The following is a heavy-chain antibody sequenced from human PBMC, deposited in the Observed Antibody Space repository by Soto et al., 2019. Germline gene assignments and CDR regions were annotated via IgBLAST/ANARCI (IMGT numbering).Heavy chain of an antibody. Sequence: SVKVSCKASGGTFSSYSISWVLQAPGQGLEWMGGIIPIFGTANYAQKFQGRVTITADESTSTAYMELSSLRSEDTAVYYCAREPIVDYGSGSYSDYWGQGTLVTVSS. J-gene: IGHJ4*02. CDR1: GGTFSSYS. D-gene: IGHD3-10*01. CDR2: IIPIFGTA. CDR3: AREPIVDYGSGSYSDY. V-gene: IGHV1-69*13.